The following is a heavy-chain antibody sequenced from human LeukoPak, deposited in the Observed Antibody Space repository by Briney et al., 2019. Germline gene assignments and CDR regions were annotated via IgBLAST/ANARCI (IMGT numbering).Heavy chain of an antibody. J-gene: IGHJ4*02. Sequence: GGSLRLSCEGFGFRFSHYGMNWVRQAPGKGLEWVSGIISTSERKYYADSVRGRFTISRDNSKNTVYLQMNSLRDEDTAVYYCAKDGVLRPFDYWGQGTLVTVSS. V-gene: IGHV3-23*01. CDR1: GFRFSHYG. D-gene: IGHD3-3*01. CDR2: IISTSERK. CDR3: AKDGVLRPFDY.